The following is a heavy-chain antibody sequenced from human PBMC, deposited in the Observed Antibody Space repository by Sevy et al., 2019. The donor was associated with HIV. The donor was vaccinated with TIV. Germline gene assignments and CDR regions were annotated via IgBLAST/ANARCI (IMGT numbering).Heavy chain of an antibody. CDR1: GYTLTKVS. Sequence: ASVKVSCRVSGYTLTKVSMHWVRQAPGKGLEWMGSFDPEDGKRIYAQKFQGRVTMSEDTSTDTAYMDLSSLRSDDTAVYYCAATREYRSGNSGYFDYWGQGTLVTGSS. J-gene: IGHJ4*02. D-gene: IGHD1-26*01. CDR2: FDPEDGKR. V-gene: IGHV1-24*01. CDR3: AATREYRSGNSGYFDY.